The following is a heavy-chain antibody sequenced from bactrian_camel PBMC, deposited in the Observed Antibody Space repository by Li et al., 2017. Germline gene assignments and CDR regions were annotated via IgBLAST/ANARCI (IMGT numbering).Heavy chain of an antibody. Sequence: VQLVESGGGSVQAGGSLRLSCTVSGLAFEDYALGWFHQAPGQERVGIACINVRDISTFYDVPVKGRFTISQDNAKNTLYLRMNSLKSEDTATYYCAADIVGIIAGQGTQVTVS. CDR1: GLAFEDYA. V-gene: IGHV3S63*01. J-gene: IGHJ4*01. D-gene: IGHD2*01. CDR2: INVRDIST.